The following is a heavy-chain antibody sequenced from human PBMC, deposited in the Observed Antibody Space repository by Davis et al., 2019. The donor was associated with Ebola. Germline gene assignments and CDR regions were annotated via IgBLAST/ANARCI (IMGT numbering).Heavy chain of an antibody. J-gene: IGHJ4*02. CDR1: GGTFSSYA. D-gene: IGHD3-16*02. Sequence: SVKVSCKASGGTFSSYAISWVRQAPGQGLEWMGRIIPILGIANYAQKFQGRVTITADESTSTAYMELSSLRSEDTAVYYCARHKGELSLQPLDYWGQGTLVTVSS. CDR2: IIPILGIA. CDR3: ARHKGELSLQPLDY. V-gene: IGHV1-69*04.